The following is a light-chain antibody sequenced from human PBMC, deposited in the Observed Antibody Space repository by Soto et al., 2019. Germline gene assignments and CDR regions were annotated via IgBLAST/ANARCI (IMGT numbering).Light chain of an antibody. J-gene: IGKJ4*01. V-gene: IGKV1-5*01. CDR3: QQYKTSLLT. CDR1: QSIDSW. Sequence: DIQMTQSLSTLSAYIGDRVTITCRASQSIDSWLAWYQQKPGKAPKLLMYDASSLESGVSSRFSGSGSGTEFTLIISSLQPDDFATYYCQQYKTSLLTFGGGTNVDIK. CDR2: DAS.